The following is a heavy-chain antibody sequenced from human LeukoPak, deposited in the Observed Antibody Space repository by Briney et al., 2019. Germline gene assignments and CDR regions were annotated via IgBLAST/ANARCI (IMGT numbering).Heavy chain of an antibody. CDR2: INPNSGGT. Sequence: ASVKASCKASGYTFTGYYMHWVRQAPGQGLEWMGWINPNSGGTNYAQKFQGRVTMTRDTSISTAYMELSSLRSDDTAVYYCARGGYSGTEKPNDYWGQGTLVTVSS. D-gene: IGHD1-26*01. CDR1: GYTFTGYY. J-gene: IGHJ4*02. V-gene: IGHV1-2*02. CDR3: ARGGYSGTEKPNDY.